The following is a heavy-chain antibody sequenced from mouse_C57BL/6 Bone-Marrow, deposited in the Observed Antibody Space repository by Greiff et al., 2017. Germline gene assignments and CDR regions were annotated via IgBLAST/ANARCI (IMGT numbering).Heavy chain of an antibody. CDR1: GFTFSSYA. CDR2: ISDGGSYT. V-gene: IGHV5-4*03. CDR3: ARRWLLGYFDY. J-gene: IGHJ2*01. D-gene: IGHD2-3*01. Sequence: EVKLVESGGGLVKPGGSLKLSCAASGFTFSSYAMSWVRQTPDKRLEWVATISDGGSYTYYPDNVKGLFSISRDNAKNNLYLQMSHLKSEDTAMYYCARRWLLGYFDYWGQGTTLTVSS.